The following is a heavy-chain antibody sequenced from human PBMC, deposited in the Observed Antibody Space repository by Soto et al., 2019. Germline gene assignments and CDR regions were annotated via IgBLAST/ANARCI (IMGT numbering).Heavy chain of an antibody. D-gene: IGHD2-21*01. CDR1: GFTFSDYY. V-gene: IGHV3-11*06. Sequence: GVSLRLSCFASGFTFSDYYMNWSRQVPGKRLEWVSYISDISSHTNCADSVRGRFTSSRDNAKHSLSLQINSLRAEDTAVYYSCGGHYYYYAMDVCGQGTRVTVSS. J-gene: IGHJ6*02. CDR3: CGGHYYYYAMDV. CDR2: ISDISSHT.